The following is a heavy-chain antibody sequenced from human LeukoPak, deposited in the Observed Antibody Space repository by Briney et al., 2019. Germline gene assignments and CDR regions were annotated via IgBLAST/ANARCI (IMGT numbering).Heavy chain of an antibody. D-gene: IGHD4-17*01. CDR2: IYYSGST. Sequence: SETLSLTCTVSGGSISSSSYYWGWIRQPPGKGLEWIGSIYYSGSTYYNPSLKSRVTISVDTSKNQFSLELSSVTAADTAVYYCARHSLTTVTSTMFDPWGQGTLVTVSS. CDR1: GGSISSSSYY. V-gene: IGHV4-39*01. CDR3: ARHSLTTVTSTMFDP. J-gene: IGHJ5*02.